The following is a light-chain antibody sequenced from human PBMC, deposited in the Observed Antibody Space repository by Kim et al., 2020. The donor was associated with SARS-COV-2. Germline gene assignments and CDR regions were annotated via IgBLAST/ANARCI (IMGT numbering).Light chain of an antibody. J-gene: IGLJ1*01. CDR2: DVN. V-gene: IGLV2-14*03. Sequence: QSITISCTGTSSDVGGYNYVSWYQQHPGKAPKLMIYDVNNRPSGVSNRFSDSKSGNTASLTISGLQAEDEADYYCSSYTSSSTPYVFGTGTKVTVL. CDR1: SSDVGGYNY. CDR3: SSYTSSSTPYV.